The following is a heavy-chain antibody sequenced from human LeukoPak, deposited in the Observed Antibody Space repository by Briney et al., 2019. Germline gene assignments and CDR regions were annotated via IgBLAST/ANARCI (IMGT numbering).Heavy chain of an antibody. CDR2: ISGSGGST. D-gene: IGHD3-22*01. V-gene: IGHV3-23*01. CDR1: GFTFSSYA. J-gene: IGHJ4*02. CDR3: AKDLTMIVVVSVDY. Sequence: GGSLGLSCAASGFTFSSYAMSWVRQAPGKGLEWVSAISGSGGSTYYADSVKGRFTISRDNSKNTLYLQMNSLRAEDTAVYYCAKDLTMIVVVSVDYWGQGTLVTVSS.